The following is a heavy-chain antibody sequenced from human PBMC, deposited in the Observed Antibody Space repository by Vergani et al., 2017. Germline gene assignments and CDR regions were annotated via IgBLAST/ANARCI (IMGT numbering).Heavy chain of an antibody. D-gene: IGHD2-2*01. V-gene: IGHV3-23*01. Sequence: EVQLLESGGGLVQPGGSLRLSCAASGFTFSSFAMSWVRQAPGKGLEWVSTISTSGGSTYYADSVRGRFTISRDNSRNTLYLQMNSLRAEDTAVYYCAKDEDIVVVPAADGFDYWGQGTLVTVSS. CDR3: AKDEDIVVVPAADGFDY. J-gene: IGHJ4*02. CDR1: GFTFSSFA. CDR2: ISTSGGST.